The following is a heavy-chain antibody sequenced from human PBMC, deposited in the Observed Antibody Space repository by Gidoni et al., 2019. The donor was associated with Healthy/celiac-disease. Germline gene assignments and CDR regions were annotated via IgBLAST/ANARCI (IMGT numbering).Heavy chain of an antibody. Sequence: QVQLQQWGAGLLKPSETLSLTCAVHGGSFSGYYCSWIRPPPGKGLELIGEINHSGSTNYNPSLKSRVTISVDTSKNQFSLKLSSVTAADTAVYYCARRGVVYAIWPLLDYWGQGTLVTVSS. CDR3: ARRGVVYAIWPLLDY. J-gene: IGHJ4*02. V-gene: IGHV4-34*01. D-gene: IGHD2-8*02. CDR2: INHSGST. CDR1: GGSFSGYY.